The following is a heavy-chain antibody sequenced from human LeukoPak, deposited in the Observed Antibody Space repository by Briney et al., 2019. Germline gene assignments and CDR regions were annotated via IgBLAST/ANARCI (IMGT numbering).Heavy chain of an antibody. CDR3: ARDYSGDCSSTSCYAGNWFDP. D-gene: IGHD2-2*01. CDR2: ISAYNGNT. Sequence: GASVKVSCKASGYTFTSYGISWVRRAPGQGLEWMGWISAYNGNTNYAQKLQGRVTMTTDTSTSTAYMELRSLGSDDTAVYYCARDYSGDCSSTSCYAGNWFDPWGQGTLVTVSS. J-gene: IGHJ5*02. CDR1: GYTFTSYG. V-gene: IGHV1-18*01.